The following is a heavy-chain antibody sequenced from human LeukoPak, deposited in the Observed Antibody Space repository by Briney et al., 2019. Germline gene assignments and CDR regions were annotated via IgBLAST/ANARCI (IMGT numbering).Heavy chain of an antibody. D-gene: IGHD3-10*01. CDR3: ARXRFGGTSFDY. CDR2: IYTSGST. CDR1: GGSISSYY. V-gene: IGHV4-4*07. Sequence: SETLSLTCTVSGGSISSYYWSWIRQPAGKGLEWVGRIYTSGSTNYNPSLKSRVTMSVDTSKNQFSLKLSSVTAADTAMYYYARXRFGGTSFDYWGQGTLVTVSS. J-gene: IGHJ4*02.